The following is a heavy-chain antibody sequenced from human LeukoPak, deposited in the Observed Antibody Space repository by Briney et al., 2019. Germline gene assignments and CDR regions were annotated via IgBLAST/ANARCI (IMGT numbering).Heavy chain of an antibody. CDR1: GGSISSSSYY. V-gene: IGHV4-39*07. J-gene: IGHJ4*02. CDR3: ARLQGGIFDY. D-gene: IGHD4-11*01. CDR2: IYYSGST. Sequence: SETLSLTCTVSGGSISSSSYYWGWIRQPPGKGLEWIGSIYYSGSTYYNPSLKSRVTISVDTSKNQFSLKLSSVTAADTAVYYCARLQGGIFDYWGQGTLVTVSS.